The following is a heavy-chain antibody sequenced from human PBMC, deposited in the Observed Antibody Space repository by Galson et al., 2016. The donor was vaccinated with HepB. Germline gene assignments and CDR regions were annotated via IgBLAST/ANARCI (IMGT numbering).Heavy chain of an antibody. D-gene: IGHD2-15*01. V-gene: IGHV3-21*01. CDR1: GFTFRSYY. CDR2: ISSGSSYI. Sequence: SLRLSCAASGFTFRSYYMNWVRQAPGKGLEWVSSISSGSSYIYYADSMKGRFTISRDNAKNSLYLQMNSLRAEDTAVYSCARGGPGSRTPVPDYWGQGTLVTVSS. J-gene: IGHJ4*02. CDR3: ARGGPGSRTPVPDY.